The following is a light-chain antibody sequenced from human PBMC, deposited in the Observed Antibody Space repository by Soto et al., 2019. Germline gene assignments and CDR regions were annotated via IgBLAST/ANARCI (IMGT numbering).Light chain of an antibody. CDR1: SSDVDYYTY. CDR3: SSYVGSSTLV. V-gene: IGLV2-8*01. Sequence: QSALTQPPSATGSPGQSVTISCTGTSSDVDYYTYVSWYQQHPGKAPKLMIYEVTKRPSGVPDRFSGSKSGNTASLTVSGLQAEDEAYYYCSSYVGSSTLVFGGGTKLTVL. CDR2: EVT. J-gene: IGLJ2*01.